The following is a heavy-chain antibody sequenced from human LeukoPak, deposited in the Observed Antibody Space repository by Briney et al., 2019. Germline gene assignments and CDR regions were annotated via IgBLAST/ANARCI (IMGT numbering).Heavy chain of an antibody. J-gene: IGHJ4*02. D-gene: IGHD3-3*01. CDR2: IYYSGST. CDR3: ARERAYNFWSGYLDY. CDR1: GGSISSYY. Sequence: PSETLSLTCTVSGGSISSYYWSWIRQPPGKGLEWIGYIYYSGSTNYNPSLKSRVTILVDTSKNQFSLKLSSVTAADTAVYYCARERAYNFWSGYLDYWGQGMLVTVSS. V-gene: IGHV4-59*01.